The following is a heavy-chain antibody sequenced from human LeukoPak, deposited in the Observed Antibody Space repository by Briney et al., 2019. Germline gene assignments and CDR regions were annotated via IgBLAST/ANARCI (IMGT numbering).Heavy chain of an antibody. CDR3: AKDLSEQWELLPLMPHAFDI. CDR1: GFTFSSYG. CDR2: ISGSGGST. J-gene: IGHJ3*02. Sequence: AGGSLRLSCAASGFTFSSYGMSWVRQAPGKGLEWVSAISGSGGSTYYADSVKGRFTISRDNSKNTLYLQMNSLRAEDTAVYYCAKDLSEQWELLPLMPHAFDIWGQGTMVTVSS. V-gene: IGHV3-23*01. D-gene: IGHD1-26*01.